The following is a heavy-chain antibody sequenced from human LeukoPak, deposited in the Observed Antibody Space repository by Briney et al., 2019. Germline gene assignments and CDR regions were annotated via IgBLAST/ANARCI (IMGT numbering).Heavy chain of an antibody. V-gene: IGHV1-24*01. Sequence: ASVKVSCKVSGYTLTELSMHWVRQAPGKGLEWMGGFDPEDGETIYTQKFQGRVTMTEDTSTDTAYMELSSLRSEDTAVYYCASGHRITMVRGVTDFDYWGQGTLVTVSS. CDR1: GYTLTELS. D-gene: IGHD3-10*01. CDR3: ASGHRITMVRGVTDFDY. J-gene: IGHJ4*02. CDR2: FDPEDGET.